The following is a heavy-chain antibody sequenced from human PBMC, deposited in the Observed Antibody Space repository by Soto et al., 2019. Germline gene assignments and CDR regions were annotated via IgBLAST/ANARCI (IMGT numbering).Heavy chain of an antibody. V-gene: IGHV1-18*01. D-gene: IGHD3-16*01. J-gene: IGHJ4*02. CDR1: GYTFTSYG. CDR3: ARPMPNYNWGGTRFYYFDY. Sequence: ASVKVSCKASGYTFTSYGISWVRQAPGQGLEWMGWISAYNGNTNYAQKLQGRVTMTTDTSTSTAYMELRSLRSDDTAVYYCARPMPNYNWGGTRFYYFDYWGQGTLVTVSS. CDR2: ISAYNGNT.